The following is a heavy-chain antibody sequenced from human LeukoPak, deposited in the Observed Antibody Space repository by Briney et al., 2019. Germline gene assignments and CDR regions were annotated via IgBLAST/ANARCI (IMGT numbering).Heavy chain of an antibody. CDR3: ARDMSLLWFGDPFDY. J-gene: IGHJ4*02. Sequence: GGSLRLSCAASGFTFSSYEMNWVRQAPGKGLEWVSYISSSGTTIYYTDSVKGRFTISRDNAKNSLYLQMNSLRAEDTAVYYCARDMSLLWFGDPFDYWGQGTLVTVSS. CDR1: GFTFSSYE. CDR2: ISSSGTTI. V-gene: IGHV3-48*03. D-gene: IGHD3-10*01.